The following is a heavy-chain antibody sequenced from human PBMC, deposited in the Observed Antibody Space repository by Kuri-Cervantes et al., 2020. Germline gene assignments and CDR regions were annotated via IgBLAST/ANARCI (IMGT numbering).Heavy chain of an antibody. D-gene: IGHD3-10*01. V-gene: IGHV3-49*04. J-gene: IGHJ4*02. CDR2: IRSKAYGGTT. CDR1: GFTFGDYA. Sequence: GESLKISCTASGFTFGDYAMSWVRQAPGKGLEWVGFIRSKAYGGTTEYAASVKGRFTISRDTSKSIAYLQMNSLKTEDTAVYFCTRGGLWFGELPSPYWGQGTLVTVSS. CDR3: TRGGLWFGELPSPY.